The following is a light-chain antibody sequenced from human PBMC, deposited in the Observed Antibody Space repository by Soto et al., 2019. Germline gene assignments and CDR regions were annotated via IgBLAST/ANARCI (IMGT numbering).Light chain of an antibody. CDR1: QGISSA. J-gene: IGKJ1*01. CDR3: QQYNSHSPWT. CDR2: DAS. V-gene: IGKV1-13*02. Sequence: AIQLTQSPSSLSASVGDRVSITCRASQGISSALAWYQQKPGKAPKLLIHDASTLESGVPSRFSGSGSGTEFTLTISSLQPDDFATYYCQQYNSHSPWTFGQGTKVDIK.